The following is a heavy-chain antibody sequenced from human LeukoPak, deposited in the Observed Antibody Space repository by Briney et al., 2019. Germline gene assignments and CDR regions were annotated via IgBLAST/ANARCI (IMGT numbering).Heavy chain of an antibody. V-gene: IGHV4-59*01. CDR3: GRRGNVDTARFWYFDV. J-gene: IGHJ2*01. D-gene: IGHD5-18*01. Sequence: SETLSLTCAVSGGSISSYYWSWFRQSPEKGLEWIGCIYDTGSTHYNPSLKSRVTISRDTSNNQFSLRLSSVTAADTAVYFCGRRGNVDTARFWYFDVWGRGTLVTVSS. CDR1: GGSISSYY. CDR2: IYDTGST.